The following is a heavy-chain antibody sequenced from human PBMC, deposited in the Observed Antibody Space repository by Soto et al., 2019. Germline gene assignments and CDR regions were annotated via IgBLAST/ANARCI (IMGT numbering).Heavy chain of an antibody. CDR2: INHSGST. D-gene: IGHD3-16*01. J-gene: IGHJ4*02. V-gene: IGHV4-39*07. CDR1: GGSISSSSYY. Sequence: SETLSLTCTVSGGSISSSSYYWGWIRQPPGKGLEWIGEINHSGSTNYNPSLKSRVTISVDTSKNQFSLKLSSVTAADTAVYYCARVRQDYIWGSSPRNRYYFDYWGQGTLVTVSS. CDR3: ARVRQDYIWGSSPRNRYYFDY.